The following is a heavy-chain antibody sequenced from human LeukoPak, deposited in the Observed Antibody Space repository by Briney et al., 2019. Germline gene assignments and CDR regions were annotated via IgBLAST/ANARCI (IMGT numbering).Heavy chain of an antibody. CDR1: GFTFDDYA. J-gene: IGHJ5*02. D-gene: IGHD6-6*01. V-gene: IGHV3-9*01. Sequence: GGSLRLSCAASGFTFDDYAMHWVRQAPGKGLEWVSGITWNAGNMGYADSVKGRFTISRDNAKNSLYLQMNSLRAEDTAVYYCARDPEYSSSPWGQGTLVTVSS. CDR3: ARDPEYSSSP. CDR2: ITWNAGNM.